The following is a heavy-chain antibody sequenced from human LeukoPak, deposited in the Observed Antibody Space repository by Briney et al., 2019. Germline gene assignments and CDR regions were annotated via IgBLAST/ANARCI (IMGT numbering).Heavy chain of an antibody. J-gene: IGHJ1*01. CDR2: ISSSSSYI. CDR3: ARDGWPYYYGSSGYYPFAEYFQH. Sequence: GGSLRLSCAASGFTFSSYSMNWVRQAPGKGLEWASSISSSSSYIYYADSVKGRFTISRDNAKNSLYLQMNSLRAEDTAVYYCARDGWPYYYGSSGYYPFAEYFQHWGQGTLVTVSS. V-gene: IGHV3-21*01. D-gene: IGHD3-22*01. CDR1: GFTFSSYS.